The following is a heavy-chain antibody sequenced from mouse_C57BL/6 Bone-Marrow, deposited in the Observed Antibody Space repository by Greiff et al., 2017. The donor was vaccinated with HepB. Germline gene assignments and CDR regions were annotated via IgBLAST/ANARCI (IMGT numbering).Heavy chain of an antibody. CDR3: ARRGDSNFDY. D-gene: IGHD2-13*01. J-gene: IGHJ2*01. CDR1: GYTFTSYW. V-gene: IGHV1-55*01. CDR2: IYPGSGST. Sequence: VQGVESGAELVKPGASVKMSCKASGYTFTSYWITWVKQRPGQGLEWIGDIYPGSGSTNYNEKFKSKATLTVDTSSSTAYMQLSSLTSEDSAVYYCARRGDSNFDYWGQGTTLTVAS.